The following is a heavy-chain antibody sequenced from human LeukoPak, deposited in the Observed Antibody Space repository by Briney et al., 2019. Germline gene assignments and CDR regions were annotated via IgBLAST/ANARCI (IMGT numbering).Heavy chain of an antibody. CDR3: ARVITMVRGFGANHDTFDI. D-gene: IGHD3-10*01. CDR2: IYTSGST. Sequence: SETLSLTCTVSGGSISSGSYYWSWIRQPAGKGLEWIGRIYTSGSTNYNPSLKSRVTISVDTSKNQFSLKLSSVTAADTAVYYCARVITMVRGFGANHDTFDIWGQGTMVTVSS. J-gene: IGHJ3*02. V-gene: IGHV4-61*02. CDR1: GGSISSGSYY.